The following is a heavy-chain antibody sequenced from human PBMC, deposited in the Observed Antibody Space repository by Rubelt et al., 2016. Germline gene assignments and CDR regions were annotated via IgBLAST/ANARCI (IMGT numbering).Heavy chain of an antibody. CDR2: ISAYNGNT. Sequence: QVQLVQSASEVRRPGSSVRVSCRASGGSFNDYSINWVRQAPGQGLEWMGWISAYNGNTNYAQKLQGRVTMTTDTSTSTAYMGLRSLGSGDTAVYYCARRLVTALDSWGQGTLVTVSS. J-gene: IGHJ4*02. D-gene: IGHD2-21*02. CDR1: GGSFNDYS. V-gene: IGHV1-18*01. CDR3: ARRLVTALDS.